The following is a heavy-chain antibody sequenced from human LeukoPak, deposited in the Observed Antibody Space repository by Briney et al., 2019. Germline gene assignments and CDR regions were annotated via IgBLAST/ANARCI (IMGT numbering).Heavy chain of an antibody. V-gene: IGHV3-30-3*01. CDR3: ARAQAAGNACDY. CDR1: GFTFSSYA. D-gene: IGHD6-13*01. Sequence: GGSLRLSCAASGFTFSSYAMHWVRQAPGKGLEWVAVISYDGSNKYYADSVKGRFTISRDNAKNSLYLQMNSLRAEDTAVYYCARAQAAGNACDYWGQRTLVTVSS. J-gene: IGHJ4*02. CDR2: ISYDGSNK.